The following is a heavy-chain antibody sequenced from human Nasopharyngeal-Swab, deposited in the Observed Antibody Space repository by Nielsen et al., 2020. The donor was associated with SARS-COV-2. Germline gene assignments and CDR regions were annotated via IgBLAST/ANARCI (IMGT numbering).Heavy chain of an antibody. CDR2: IDPSDSYT. CDR3: ATIAVAGEDSYYYYGMDV. J-gene: IGHJ6*02. D-gene: IGHD6-19*01. V-gene: IGHV5-10-1*01. CDR1: GYSFTSYW. Sequence: GESLKISCKGSGYSFTSYWISWVRQMPGKGLEWMGRIDPSDSYTNYSPSFQGHVTISADKSISTAYLQWSSLKASDTAMYYCATIAVAGEDSYYYYGMDVWGQGTTVTVSS.